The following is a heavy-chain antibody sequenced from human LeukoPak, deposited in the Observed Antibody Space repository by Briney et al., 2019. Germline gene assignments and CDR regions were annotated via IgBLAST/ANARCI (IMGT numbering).Heavy chain of an antibody. CDR2: IKQDGSEK. CDR3: ARDGRGVLWSGPGAFDI. J-gene: IGHJ3*02. D-gene: IGHD3-10*01. V-gene: IGHV3-7*01. Sequence: GGSLRLSCAASGFTFSSYWMSWVRQAPGKGLEWVANIKQDGSEKYYVDSVKGRFIISRDNAKNSLYLQMNSLRAEDTAVYYCARDGRGVLWSGPGAFDIWGQGTMVTVSS. CDR1: GFTFSSYW.